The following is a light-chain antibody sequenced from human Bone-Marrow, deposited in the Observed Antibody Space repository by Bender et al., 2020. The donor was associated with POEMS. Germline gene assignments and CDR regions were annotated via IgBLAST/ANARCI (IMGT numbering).Light chain of an antibody. CDR3: QAWDYNSWV. CDR1: SSDIGSYNL. Sequence: QSALTQPRSVSGSPGQSVTISCTGTSSDIGSYNLVSWYQHHPGKAPKLLISEVTKRPSGVSDRFSGSNSGNTATLTISGTQAADEADYYCQAWDYNSWVFGGGTKLTVL. CDR2: EVT. V-gene: IGLV2-11*01. J-gene: IGLJ3*02.